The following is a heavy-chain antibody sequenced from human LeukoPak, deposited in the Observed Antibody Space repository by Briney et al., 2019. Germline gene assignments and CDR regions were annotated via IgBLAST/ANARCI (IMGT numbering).Heavy chain of an antibody. V-gene: IGHV4-31*03. Sequence: PSQTLSLTCTVSGGSISSGGYYWSWIRQHPGKGLEWIGYIYYSGSTYYNPSLKSRVTISVDTSKKQFSLKLSSVTAADTAVYYCARDTMVRGKGAFDIWGQGTMVTVSS. CDR3: ARDTMVRGKGAFDI. J-gene: IGHJ3*02. D-gene: IGHD3-10*01. CDR2: IYYSGST. CDR1: GGSISSGGYY.